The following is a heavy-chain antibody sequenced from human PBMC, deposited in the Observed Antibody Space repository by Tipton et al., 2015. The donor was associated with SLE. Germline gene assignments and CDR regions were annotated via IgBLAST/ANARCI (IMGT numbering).Heavy chain of an antibody. CDR2: MSSSGDII. CDR1: GFTFSDYF. J-gene: IGHJ5*02. CDR3: ARGRAGWNDVIDP. V-gene: IGHV3-11*01. Sequence: GSLRLSCAASGFTFSDYFMTWIRQAPGKGREWVSYMSSSGDIIYYADSLKGRFTISRDNAKNSLFLQMNSLRPEDTAVYYCARGRAGWNDVIDPWGQGTLVTVSS. D-gene: IGHD1-1*01.